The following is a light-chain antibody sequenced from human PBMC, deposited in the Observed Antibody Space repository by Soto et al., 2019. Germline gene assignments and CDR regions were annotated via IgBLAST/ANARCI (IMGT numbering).Light chain of an antibody. J-gene: IGKJ1*01. CDR3: QQYGSSRT. CDR2: GAS. Sequence: EIGLTQYKATLSLSPGERAALSCRASQSVPSSDLAWYQQKPGQAPRLLIYGASSRANGIPDRFSGSGSWTDFTLTINRLEPEDFAVYYCQQYGSSRTFGQGTKVDIK. CDR1: QSVPSSD. V-gene: IGKV3-20*01.